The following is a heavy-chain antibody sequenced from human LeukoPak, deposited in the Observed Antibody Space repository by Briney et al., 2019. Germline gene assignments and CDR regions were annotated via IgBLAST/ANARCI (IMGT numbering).Heavy chain of an antibody. CDR1: GGSISTYH. CDR3: ARDLEHCDSTSCHNGFDP. D-gene: IGHD2-2*01. CDR2: LYTSGST. J-gene: IGHJ5*02. V-gene: IGHV4-4*07. Sequence: SETLSLTCTVSGGSISTYHWSWIRQPAGKGLEWIGRLYTSGSTSYNPSPKSRVTISIDKSKSQFSLNLSSVTAADTAVYYCARDLEHCDSTSCHNGFDPWGQGTLVTVSS.